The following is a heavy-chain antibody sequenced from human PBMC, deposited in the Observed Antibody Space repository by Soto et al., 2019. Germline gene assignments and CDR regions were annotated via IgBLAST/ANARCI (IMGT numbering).Heavy chain of an antibody. CDR2: IWYDGSNK. CDR3: ARDVLVSSSWHAPYFDY. J-gene: IGHJ4*02. D-gene: IGHD6-13*01. V-gene: IGHV3-33*08. Sequence: GGSLRLSCAASGFTFSSYAMHWVRQAPGKGLEWVAVIWYDGSNKYYADSVKGRFTISRDNSKNTLYLQMNSLRAEDTAVYYCARDVLVSSSWHAPYFDYWGQGTLVTVSS. CDR1: GFTFSSYA.